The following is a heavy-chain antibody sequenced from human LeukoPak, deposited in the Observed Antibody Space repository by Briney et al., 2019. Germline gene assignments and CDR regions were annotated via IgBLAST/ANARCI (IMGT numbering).Heavy chain of an antibody. V-gene: IGHV3-74*01. J-gene: IGHJ4*02. Sequence: GGSLRLSCAASGFTFSSYWMHWVRQAPGKGLVWVSRINSDGSTTSYADSVKGRFTISRDNAKNTLYLQMNSLRAEDTAVYYCARGQWLVRGVYFDYWGQGTLVSVSS. CDR1: GFTFSSYW. CDR2: INSDGSTT. CDR3: ARGQWLVRGVYFDY. D-gene: IGHD6-19*01.